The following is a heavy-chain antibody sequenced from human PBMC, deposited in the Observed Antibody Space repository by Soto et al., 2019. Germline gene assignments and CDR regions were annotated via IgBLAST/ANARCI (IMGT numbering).Heavy chain of an antibody. D-gene: IGHD3-22*01. CDR2: ISSSSSYI. V-gene: IGHV3-21*01. CDR1: GFTFSSYS. J-gene: IGHJ4*02. CDR3: AREGYYYDSSGYYFFDY. Sequence: GGSLRLSCAASGFTFSSYSMNWVRQAPGKXLEWVSSISSSSSYIYYADSVKGRFTISRDNAKNSLYLQMNSLRAEDTAVYYCAREGYYYDSSGYYFFDYWGQGTLVTVSS.